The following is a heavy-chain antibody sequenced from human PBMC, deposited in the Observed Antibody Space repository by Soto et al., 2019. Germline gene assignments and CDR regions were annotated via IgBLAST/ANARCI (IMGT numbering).Heavy chain of an antibody. CDR2: INAGNGNT. D-gene: IGHD3-22*01. V-gene: IGHV1-3*01. Sequence: GASVKVSCKASGYTFTSYAMHWVRQAPGQRLEWMGWINAGNGNTKYSQKFQGRVTITRDTSASTAYMELSSLRSEDTAVYYCARVYDSSGMWRSYYFDYWGQGTLVTVSS. J-gene: IGHJ4*02. CDR1: GYTFTSYA. CDR3: ARVYDSSGMWRSYYFDY.